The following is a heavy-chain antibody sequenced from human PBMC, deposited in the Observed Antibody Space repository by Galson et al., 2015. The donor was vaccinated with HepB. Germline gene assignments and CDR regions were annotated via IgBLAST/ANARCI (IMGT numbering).Heavy chain of an antibody. Sequence: SLRLSCAASGYIFRNYAMSWVRQAPGRGLEWVSSMTGGGSTYHADSVKGRFTISRDNSQNTLSLQLNSLRAEDTAVYYCARGASGTSWRWFDPWGQGTLVTVSS. D-gene: IGHD6-13*01. CDR2: MTGGGST. V-gene: IGHV3-23*01. CDR1: GYIFRNYA. CDR3: ARGASGTSWRWFDP. J-gene: IGHJ5*02.